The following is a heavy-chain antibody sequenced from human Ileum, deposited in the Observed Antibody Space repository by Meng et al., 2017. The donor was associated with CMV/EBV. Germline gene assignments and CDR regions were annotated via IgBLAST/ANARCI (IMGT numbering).Heavy chain of an antibody. V-gene: IGHV3-30*02. Sequence: GGSLRLSCAASGFSFSNYWMTWVRQAPGKGLEWVAFIRNDESNQYYADSVKGRFTISRDISKNTLYLQMNSLRVEDTAVYYCAKDHPVFDCWGQGTLVTVSS. CDR2: IRNDESNQ. CDR1: GFSFSNYW. CDR3: AKDHPVFDC. J-gene: IGHJ4*02.